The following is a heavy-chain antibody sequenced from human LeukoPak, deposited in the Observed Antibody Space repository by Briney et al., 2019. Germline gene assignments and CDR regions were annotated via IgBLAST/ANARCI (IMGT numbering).Heavy chain of an antibody. CDR3: AKDEVAYCGGDCYSHY. CDR2: ISYDGSNK. J-gene: IGHJ4*02. CDR1: GFTFSSYG. Sequence: GGSLRLSCTASGFTFSSYGMHWVRQAPGKGLEWVAVISYDGSNKYYADSVKGRFTISRDNSKNTLYLQMNSLRAEDTAVYYCAKDEVAYCGGDCYSHYWGQGTLVTVSS. D-gene: IGHD2-21*02. V-gene: IGHV3-30*18.